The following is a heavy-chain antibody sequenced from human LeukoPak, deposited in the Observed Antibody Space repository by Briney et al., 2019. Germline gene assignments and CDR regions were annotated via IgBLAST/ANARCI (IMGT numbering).Heavy chain of an antibody. J-gene: IGHJ4*02. Sequence: GESLQISCKGSGSSFTSYWIGWVRPMPGKGLEWMGIIYPGDSDTRYGPSFQGQVTISADKSISTAYLQWSSLKASDTAMYYCARRVGTQYYFDYWGQGTLVTVSS. CDR1: GSSFTSYW. CDR2: IYPGDSDT. D-gene: IGHD7-27*01. V-gene: IGHV5-51*01. CDR3: ARRVGTQYYFDY.